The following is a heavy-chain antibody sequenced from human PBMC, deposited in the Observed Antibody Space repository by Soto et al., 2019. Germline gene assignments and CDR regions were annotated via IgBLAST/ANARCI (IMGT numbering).Heavy chain of an antibody. CDR1: GDSINSGAHY. Sequence: QVQLQESGPGLVKPSQTLSLTCTVSGDSINSGAHYWNWLRQYPGKGLEWMGYIYFTGSTYYNPRRNGRPPISVDASKVTFSLKLSSVTAADTAVSYCARGTFTQGYVSSGNYYARFASWGQGTLVTVSS. V-gene: IGHV4-31*03. J-gene: IGHJ5*01. CDR2: IYFTGST. D-gene: IGHD6-19*01. CDR3: ARGTFTQGYVSSGNYYARFAS.